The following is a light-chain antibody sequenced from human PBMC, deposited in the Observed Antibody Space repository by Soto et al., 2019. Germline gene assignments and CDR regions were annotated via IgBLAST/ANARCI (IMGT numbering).Light chain of an antibody. V-gene: IGKV3-15*01. CDR3: QQYNFWPPLT. CDR2: DAS. J-gene: IGKJ4*01. CDR1: QSVNSN. Sequence: EIMMTQSPATLSVSPGERATLSCRASQSVNSNLAWYRQKPGQAPRVLISDASTRATGVPARFSGSGSGTEFTLTISSLQSEDSGIYYCQQYNFWPPLTFGGGTKVEIK.